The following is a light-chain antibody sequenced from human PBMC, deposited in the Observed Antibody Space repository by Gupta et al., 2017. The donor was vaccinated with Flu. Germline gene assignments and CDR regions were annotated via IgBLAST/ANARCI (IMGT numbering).Light chain of an antibody. CDR2: GVT. CDR3: SSYSARKSVI. Sequence: SVTISCTGTSSDVGGYSYVSWYRQHPGKAPELMIYGVTKRPSGVPDRFSGSKSGNTASLTVSGLQAEDEAYYYCSSYSARKSVIFGGGTKLTVL. J-gene: IGLJ2*01. V-gene: IGLV2-8*01. CDR1: SSDVGGYSY.